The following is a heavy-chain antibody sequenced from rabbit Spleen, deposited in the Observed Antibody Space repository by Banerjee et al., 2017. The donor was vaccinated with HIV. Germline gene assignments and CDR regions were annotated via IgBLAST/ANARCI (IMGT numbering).Heavy chain of an antibody. Sequence: QEQLEESGGGLVKPGTSLTLTCMSSGLDFSSSYWICWVRQAPGKGLEWIACIDIGRRTTTYYASWAKGRFTISRTSSPSVTLQMTSLTAADTARYFCARDLTSAIGWNFNLWGPGTLVTVS. CDR2: IDIGRRTTT. CDR1: GLDFSSSYW. D-gene: IGHD1-1*01. J-gene: IGHJ4*01. V-gene: IGHV1S45*01. CDR3: ARDLTSAIGWNFNL.